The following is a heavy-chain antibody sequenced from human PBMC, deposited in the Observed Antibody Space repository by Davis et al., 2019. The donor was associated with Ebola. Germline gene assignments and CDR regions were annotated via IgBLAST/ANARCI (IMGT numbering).Heavy chain of an antibody. CDR1: GFTFSGSA. CDR3: ARDEDV. V-gene: IGHV1-3*01. Sequence: GGSLRLSCAASGFTFSGSAMHWVRQAPGQRLEWMGWINAGNGNTKYSQKFQGRVTITRDTSASTAYMELSSLRSEDTAVYYCARDEDVWGQGTTVTVSS. J-gene: IGHJ6*02. CDR2: INAGNGNT.